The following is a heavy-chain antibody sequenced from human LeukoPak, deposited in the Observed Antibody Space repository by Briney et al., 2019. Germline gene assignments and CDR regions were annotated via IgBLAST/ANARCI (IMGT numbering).Heavy chain of an antibody. CDR3: SKVMLGSSGWYVDN. CDR1: GFTFSTYT. D-gene: IGHD6-19*01. Sequence: GGSLRLSCAASGFTFSTYTMSWVRQAPGKGLEWVSTFAVSSNSTLYADSVKGRFTISRDNSKNTLYLQMSSLRAEDTAIYHCSKVMLGSSGWYVDNWGQGTLVTVSS. J-gene: IGHJ4*02. V-gene: IGHV3-23*01. CDR2: FAVSSNST.